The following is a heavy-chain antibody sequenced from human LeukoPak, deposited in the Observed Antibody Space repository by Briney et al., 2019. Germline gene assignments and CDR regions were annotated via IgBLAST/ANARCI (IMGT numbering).Heavy chain of an antibody. V-gene: IGHV3-30*18. J-gene: IGHJ4*02. Sequence: PGRSLRLSCAASGFTFSNYAMHWVRQAPNKGLEWVSFISYDRRNTYYADSVKGRFTISRDNSKNTLYLQMNSLRAEDTAVYYCAKLGPLNAPFDYWGQGTLVTVSS. CDR2: ISYDRRNT. CDR3: AKLGPLNAPFDY. CDR1: GFTFSNYA.